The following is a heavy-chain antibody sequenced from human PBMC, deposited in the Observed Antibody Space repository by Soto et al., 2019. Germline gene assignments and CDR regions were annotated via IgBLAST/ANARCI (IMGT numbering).Heavy chain of an antibody. Sequence: QITLKESGPTLVKPTQTLTLTCTFSGFSLSTSGVGVGWIRQPPGKALEWLALIYWDDDKRYSPSLKSRLTITKDTTKNQVVLTLTNMDPVDTATYYCAHRLSRSGSYFGVGAFDSWGQGTMVTVSS. CDR3: AHRLSRSGSYFGVGAFDS. CDR2: IYWDDDK. CDR1: GFSLSTSGVG. V-gene: IGHV2-5*02. D-gene: IGHD1-26*01. J-gene: IGHJ3*02.